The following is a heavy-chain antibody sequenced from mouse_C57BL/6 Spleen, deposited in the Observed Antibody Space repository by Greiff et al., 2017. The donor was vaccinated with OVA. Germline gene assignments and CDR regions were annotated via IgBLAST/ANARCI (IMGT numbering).Heavy chain of an antibody. CDR3: VRHLDDGYSWFAY. D-gene: IGHD2-3*01. J-gene: IGHJ3*01. V-gene: IGHV10-1*01. CDR1: GFSFNTYA. Sequence: EVKVVESGGGLVQPKGSSKLSCAASGFSFNTYAMNWVRQAPGKGLEWVARIRSKSNNYATYYADSVKDRFTISRDDSESMLYLQMNNLKTEDTAMYYGVRHLDDGYSWFAYWGQGTLVTVSA. CDR2: IRSKSNNYAT.